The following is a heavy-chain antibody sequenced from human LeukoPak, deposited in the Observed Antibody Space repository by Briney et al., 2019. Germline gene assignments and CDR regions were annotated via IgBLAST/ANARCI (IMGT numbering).Heavy chain of an antibody. D-gene: IGHD3-10*01. Sequence: PSETLSLTCTVSGGSISSSPYYWGWIRQPPGKGLEWIGNIYYGGSTYYNPSLKTRVTISVDTSKNQFSLKLSSVTAADTAVYYCARFQWFGELLGGWFDPWGQGTLVTVSS. CDR3: ARFQWFGELLGGWFDP. V-gene: IGHV4-39*07. CDR2: IYYGGST. CDR1: GGSISSSPYY. J-gene: IGHJ5*02.